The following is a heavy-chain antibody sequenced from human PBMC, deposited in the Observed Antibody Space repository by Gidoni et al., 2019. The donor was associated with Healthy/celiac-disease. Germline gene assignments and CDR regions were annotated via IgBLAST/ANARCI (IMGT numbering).Heavy chain of an antibody. CDR2: ISDEGSNK. CDR1: GFTFSSYG. CDR3: AKDGDTAMVN. V-gene: IGHV3-30*18. Sequence: QVQLGESGGGVIHSGLPRRLSFSHSGFTFSSYGMHWVRQGPGKGLWWVAVISDEGSNKNYAGSVKGRFTISRDNSKNTLYRQMNSLRAEDTAVYYCAKDGDTAMVNWGQGTLVTVSS. D-gene: IGHD5-18*01. J-gene: IGHJ4*02.